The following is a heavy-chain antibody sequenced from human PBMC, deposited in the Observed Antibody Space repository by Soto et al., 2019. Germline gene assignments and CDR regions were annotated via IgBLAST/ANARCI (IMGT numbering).Heavy chain of an antibody. V-gene: IGHV1-18*01. CDR1: GYTFTSFG. D-gene: IGHD1-26*01. Sequence: QVQLVQSGAEVKKPGASVKVSCKASGYTFTSFGISWVRQAPGQGLEWMGWISSSNGDTNYAQKLQGRVTMTTETSTSTAYMEVRSLRSDDTAVYYCARDLDSASYYRYWGQGTLVSVSS. CDR3: ARDLDSASYYRY. J-gene: IGHJ4*02. CDR2: ISSSNGDT.